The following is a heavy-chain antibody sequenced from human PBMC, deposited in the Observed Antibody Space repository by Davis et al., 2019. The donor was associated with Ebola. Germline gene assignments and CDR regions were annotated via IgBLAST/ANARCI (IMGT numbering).Heavy chain of an antibody. CDR1: GGSISSGGYS. J-gene: IGHJ5*02. Sequence: PSETLSLTCAVSGGSISSGGYSWSWIRQPPGKGLEWIGYIYHSGSTYYNPSLKSRVTISVDRSKNQFSLKLSSVTAADTVVYYCARVLVPGRWFDPWGQGTLVTVSS. V-gene: IGHV4-30-2*01. CDR2: IYHSGST. D-gene: IGHD2-2*01. CDR3: ARVLVPGRWFDP.